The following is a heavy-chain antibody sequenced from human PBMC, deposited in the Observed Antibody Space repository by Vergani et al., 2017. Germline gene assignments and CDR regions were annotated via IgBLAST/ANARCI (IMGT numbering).Heavy chain of an antibody. CDR1: GATFRSNT. Sequence: QVQLVQSGAEVKKPGSSVKVSCKASGATFRSNTISWVRQVPGQGLEWMGRIIPVLGKTKYAQDFQGRLTITADTSTSTAYMELTSLRSQDTAVYYCAKCSRGYTGYFFDYWGQGTLATVSS. CDR2: IIPVLGKT. CDR3: AKCSRGYTGYFFDY. J-gene: IGHJ4*02. V-gene: IGHV1-69*02. D-gene: IGHD5-12*01.